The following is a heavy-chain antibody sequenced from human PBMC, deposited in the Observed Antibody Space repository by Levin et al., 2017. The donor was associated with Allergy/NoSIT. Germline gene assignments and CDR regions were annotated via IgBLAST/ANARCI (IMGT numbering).Heavy chain of an antibody. J-gene: IGHJ4*02. Sequence: PGESLKISCAASGFTFSSFGMHWVRQAPGKGLEWVAVISYDGSNKYYADSVKGRFTISRDNSKNTLYLQMNSLRAEDTAVYYCAKDSGGSYDYWGQGTLVTVSS. V-gene: IGHV3-30*18. CDR3: AKDSGGSYDY. D-gene: IGHD1-26*01. CDR2: ISYDGSNK. CDR1: GFTFSSFG.